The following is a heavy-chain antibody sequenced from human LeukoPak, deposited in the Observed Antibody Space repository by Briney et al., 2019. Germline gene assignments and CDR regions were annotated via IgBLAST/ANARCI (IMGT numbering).Heavy chain of an antibody. V-gene: IGHV4-59*01. CDR3: ARGGSGYDSFYYYGMDV. CDR2: IYDSGST. D-gene: IGHD5-12*01. CDR1: GGSISSYY. Sequence: NPSETLFLTCTVSGGSISSYYWSWIRQPPGKGLEWIGYIYDSGSTNYNPSLKSRVTISVDTSKNQFSLKLSSVTAADTAVYYCARGGSGYDSFYYYGMDVWGQGTTVTVSS. J-gene: IGHJ6*02.